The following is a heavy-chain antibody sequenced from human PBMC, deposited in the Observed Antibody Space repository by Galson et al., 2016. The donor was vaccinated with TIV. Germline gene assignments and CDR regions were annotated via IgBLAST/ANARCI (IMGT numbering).Heavy chain of an antibody. D-gene: IGHD3-16*01. CDR3: AGVRGDYGKFDAFDI. CDR2: IYPGDSDT. V-gene: IGHV5-51*01. J-gene: IGHJ3*02. Sequence: QSGAEVKKPGDSLKISCKGSGYFFPSYWIGWVRQMPGKGLEWMGIIYPGDSDTTYSPSLQSQATISADKSIRTTFLQWSSPQASHTAMYFCAGVRGDYGKFDAFDIWGQGTMVTVSS. CDR1: GYFFPSYW.